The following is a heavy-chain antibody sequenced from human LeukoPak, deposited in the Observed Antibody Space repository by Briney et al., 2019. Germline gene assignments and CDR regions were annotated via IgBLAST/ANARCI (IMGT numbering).Heavy chain of an antibody. J-gene: IGHJ4*02. V-gene: IGHV4-34*01. CDR2: INHSGST. Sequence: SETLSLTCAVYGGSFSGYYWSWIRQPPGKGLEWIGEINHSGSTNYNPSLKSRVTTSVDTSKNQFSLKLSSVTAADTAVYYCAGNTYCGGDCYSGPFDYWGQGTLVTVSS. D-gene: IGHD2-21*02. CDR3: AGNTYCGGDCYSGPFDY. CDR1: GGSFSGYY.